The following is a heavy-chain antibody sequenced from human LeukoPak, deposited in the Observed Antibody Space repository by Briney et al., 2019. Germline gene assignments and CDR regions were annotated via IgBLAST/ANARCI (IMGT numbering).Heavy chain of an antibody. CDR2: MNPNSGNT. V-gene: IGHV1-8*01. Sequence: GASVKVSCKASGYTFTSYDINWVRQATGQGLEWMGWMNPNSGNTGYAQKFQGGVTMTRNTSISTAYMELSSLRSEDTAVYYCARGWYSSGWYGSFAFDIWGQGTMVTVSS. D-gene: IGHD6-19*01. CDR3: ARGWYSSGWYGSFAFDI. CDR1: GYTFTSYD. J-gene: IGHJ3*02.